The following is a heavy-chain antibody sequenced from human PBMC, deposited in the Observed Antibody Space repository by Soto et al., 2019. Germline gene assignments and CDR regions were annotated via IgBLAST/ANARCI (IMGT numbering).Heavy chain of an antibody. V-gene: IGHV3-15*07. CDR3: TTSLWFGGLDYYHYGMDV. CDR2: IKSKTDGGTT. J-gene: IGHJ6*02. Sequence: PGGSLRLSCAASGFTFSNAWMNWVRQAPGKGLEWVGRIKSKTDGGTTDYAAPVKGRFTISRDDSKNTLYLQMNSLKTEDTAVYYCTTSLWFGGLDYYHYGMDVWGQGTTVTVSS. CDR1: GFTFSNAW. D-gene: IGHD3-10*01.